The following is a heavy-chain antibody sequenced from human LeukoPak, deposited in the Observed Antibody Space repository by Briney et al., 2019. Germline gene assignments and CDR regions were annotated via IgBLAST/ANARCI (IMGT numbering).Heavy chain of an antibody. D-gene: IGHD6-13*01. Sequence: SETLSLTCTVSGGSVSSGSYYWSWTRQPPGKGLEWIGYIYYSRSTNYNPSLKSRVTISVDTSKNQFSLKLSSLTAADTAVYYCARGLAAAGLYYFDSWGQGTLVTVSS. V-gene: IGHV4-61*01. CDR3: ARGLAAAGLYYFDS. CDR2: IYYSRST. J-gene: IGHJ4*02. CDR1: GGSVSSGSYY.